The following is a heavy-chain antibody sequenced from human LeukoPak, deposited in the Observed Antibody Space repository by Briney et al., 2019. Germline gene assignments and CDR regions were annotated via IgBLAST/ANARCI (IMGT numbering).Heavy chain of an antibody. CDR1: GFTFSSYG. CDR2: ISYDGSNK. CDR3: TRGGAPGAGDY. D-gene: IGHD6-13*01. J-gene: IGHJ4*02. V-gene: IGHV3-30*03. Sequence: GGSLRLSCAASGFTFSSYGMHWVRQAPGKGLEWVAVISYDGSNKYYADSVKGRFTISRDNAKNAVYLQMNSLRVEDTAVYYCTRGGAPGAGDYWGQGTLATVAS.